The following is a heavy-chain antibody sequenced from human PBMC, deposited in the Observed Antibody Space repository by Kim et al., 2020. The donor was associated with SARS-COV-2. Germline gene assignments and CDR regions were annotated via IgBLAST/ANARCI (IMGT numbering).Heavy chain of an antibody. D-gene: IGHD3-10*01. CDR3: AKALMPYWVRGVPRDYYYGMDV. J-gene: IGHJ6*02. V-gene: IGHV3-23*01. CDR2: ISGSGGST. Sequence: GGSLRLSCAASGFTFSSYAMSWVRQAPGKGLEWVSAISGSGGSTYYADSVKGRFTISRDNSKNTLYLQMNSLRAEDTAVYYCAKALMPYWVRGVPRDYYYGMDVWGQGTTVTVSS. CDR1: GFTFSSYA.